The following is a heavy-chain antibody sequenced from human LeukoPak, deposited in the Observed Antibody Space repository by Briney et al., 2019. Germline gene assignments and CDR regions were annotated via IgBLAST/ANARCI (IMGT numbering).Heavy chain of an antibody. D-gene: IGHD1-26*01. Sequence: GGSLRLSCAASGFTFSSYSMNWVRQAPGKGLEWLSYITSGGSTIYYADSVKGRFTISRDNAKNSLYLQMNSLRAGDTAVYYCARSSYFDYWGRGTLVAVSS. CDR3: ARSSYFDY. CDR2: ITSGGSTI. V-gene: IGHV3-48*04. CDR1: GFTFSSYS. J-gene: IGHJ4*02.